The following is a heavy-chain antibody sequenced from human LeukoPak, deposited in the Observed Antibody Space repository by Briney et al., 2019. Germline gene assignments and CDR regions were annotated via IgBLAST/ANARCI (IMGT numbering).Heavy chain of an antibody. D-gene: IGHD3-16*02. Sequence: PSETLSLTCTVSGGSISSYYWSWIRQPPGKGLEWIGYIYYSGSINYNPSLKSRVTISVDTSKNQFSLKLSSVTAADTAVYYCARMITFGGVIAANRAFDIWGQGTMVTVSS. V-gene: IGHV4-59*01. CDR1: GGSISSYY. J-gene: IGHJ3*02. CDR3: ARMITFGGVIAANRAFDI. CDR2: IYYSGSI.